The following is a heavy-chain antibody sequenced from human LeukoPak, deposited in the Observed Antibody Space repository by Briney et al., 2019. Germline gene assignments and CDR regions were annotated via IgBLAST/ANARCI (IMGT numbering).Heavy chain of an antibody. CDR3: ARMGPYYDSSGYLFDY. CDR2: ISSSSSYI. D-gene: IGHD3-22*01. CDR1: GFTFSSYS. Sequence: GGSLGLSCAASGFTFSSYSMNWVRQAPGKGLEWVSSISSSSSYIYYADSVKGRFTISRDNAKNSLYLQMNSLRAEDTAVYYCARMGPYYDSSGYLFDYWGQGTLVTVSS. V-gene: IGHV3-21*01. J-gene: IGHJ4*02.